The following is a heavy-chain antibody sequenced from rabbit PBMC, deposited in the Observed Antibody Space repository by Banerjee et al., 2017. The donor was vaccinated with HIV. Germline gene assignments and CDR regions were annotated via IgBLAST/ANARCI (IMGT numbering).Heavy chain of an antibody. Sequence: QLKETGGGLVQPGGSLTLSCSASGFSLSSYHMGWVRQAPGKGLEWIGIIYAGTGSADYANWVSGRFTISSDNAQNTVDLRMNSLTAADTATYFCARSYPDYGDAMGNLWGPGTLVTVS. J-gene: IGHJ4*01. V-gene: IGHV1S7*01. CDR3: ARSYPDYGDAMGNL. CDR1: GFSLSSYH. CDR2: IYAGTGSA. D-gene: IGHD2-1*01.